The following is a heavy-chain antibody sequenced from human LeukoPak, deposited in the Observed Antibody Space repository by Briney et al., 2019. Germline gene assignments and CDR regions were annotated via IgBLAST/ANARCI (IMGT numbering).Heavy chain of an antibody. J-gene: IGHJ5*02. CDR3: ARGRTPMNA. CDR1: GGSFSGYY. CDR2: INHSGST. V-gene: IGHV4-34*01. Sequence: SETLSLTCAVYGGSFSGYYWSWIRQPPGKGLEWIGEINHSGSTNYNPSLKSRVTISVDTSKNQFSLKLSSVTAADTAVYYCARGRTPMNAWGQGTLVTVSS. D-gene: IGHD1-1*01.